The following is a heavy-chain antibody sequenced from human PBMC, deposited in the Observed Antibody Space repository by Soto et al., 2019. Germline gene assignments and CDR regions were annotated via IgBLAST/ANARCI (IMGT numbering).Heavy chain of an antibody. Sequence: SVKVSCKASGGTFSSYTISWVRQAPGQGLEWMGRIIPILGIANYAQKFQGRVTITADKSTSTAYMELSSLRSEDTAVYYCASQTGDLWYFDLWGRGTXVTGSS. J-gene: IGHJ2*01. CDR3: ASQTGDLWYFDL. D-gene: IGHD7-27*01. V-gene: IGHV1-69*02. CDR2: IIPILGIA. CDR1: GGTFSSYT.